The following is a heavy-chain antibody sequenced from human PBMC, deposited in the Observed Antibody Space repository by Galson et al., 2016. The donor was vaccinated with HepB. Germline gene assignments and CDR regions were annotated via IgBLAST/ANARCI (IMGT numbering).Heavy chain of an antibody. CDR3: ARDLVGRGVY. J-gene: IGHJ4*02. D-gene: IGHD2-8*02. V-gene: IGHV3-11*01. Sequence: SLRLSCAASGFIFSDYYMSWIRQAPGKGLEWVSYISTSGSTIYYADSVKGRFTVSRDNAKNSLNLQMTSLRADDTAVYYCARDLVGRGVYWGQGTPVTVSS. CDR1: GFIFSDYY. CDR2: ISTSGSTI.